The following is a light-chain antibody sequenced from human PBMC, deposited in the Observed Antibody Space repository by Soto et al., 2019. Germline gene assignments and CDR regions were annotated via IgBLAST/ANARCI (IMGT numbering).Light chain of an antibody. V-gene: IGKV2-28*01. CDR2: LGS. Sequence: DIAMTQSPLFLSVTPGEPASISCRSSQSLLHDNGFNFLNWYLQKPGQSPQLLISLGSSRASGVPDRFSGSASGRDFTLLISRVEAEDVGVFYCMQALETPLTFGGGTKVEIK. J-gene: IGKJ4*01. CDR1: QSLLHDNGFNF. CDR3: MQALETPLT.